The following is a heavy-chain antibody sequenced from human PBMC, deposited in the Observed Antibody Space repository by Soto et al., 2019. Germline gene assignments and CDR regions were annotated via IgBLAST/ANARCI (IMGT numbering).Heavy chain of an antibody. CDR3: ARDLGIAAVGV. CDR1: GFTVSSNY. Sequence: GGSLRLSCAASGFTVSSNYMSWVRQAPGKGLEWVSVIYSGGSTYYADSVKGRFTISRDNSKNTLYLQMNSLRAEDTAVYYCARDLGIAAVGVWGQGTMVTVSS. D-gene: IGHD6-13*01. V-gene: IGHV3-66*01. J-gene: IGHJ3*01. CDR2: IYSGGST.